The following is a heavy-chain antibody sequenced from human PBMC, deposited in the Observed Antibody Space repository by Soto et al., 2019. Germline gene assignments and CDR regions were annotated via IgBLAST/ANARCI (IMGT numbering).Heavy chain of an antibody. J-gene: IGHJ4*02. CDR3: ARDGFIVVNRIFDY. CDR1: GDTFTSNG. Sequence: GASVTVCCKDSGDTFTSNGISWVRQAPGQGLGWMGWISAYNGNTNYAQKLQGRVTMTTDTSTSPAYMELRSLRSDDRAVYYCARDGFIVVNRIFDYWGQGTLVTVSS. D-gene: IGHD2-21*01. V-gene: IGHV1-18*01. CDR2: ISAYNGNT.